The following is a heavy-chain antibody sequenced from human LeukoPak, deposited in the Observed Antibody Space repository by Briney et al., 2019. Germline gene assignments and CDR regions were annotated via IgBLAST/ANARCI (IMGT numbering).Heavy chain of an antibody. CDR3: AREVTMIVVAYPYFDY. CDR2: IYHSGST. J-gene: IGHJ4*02. V-gene: IGHV4-38-2*02. D-gene: IGHD3-22*01. Sequence: SETLSLTCTVSGYSISSGYYWGWIRQPPGKGLEWIGSIYHSGSTYYNPSLKSRVTISVDTSKNQFSLKLSSVTAADTAVYYCAREVTMIVVAYPYFDYWGQGTLVTVSS. CDR1: GYSISSGYY.